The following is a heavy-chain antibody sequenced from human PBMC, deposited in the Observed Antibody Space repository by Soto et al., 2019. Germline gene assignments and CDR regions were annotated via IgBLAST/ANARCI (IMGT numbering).Heavy chain of an antibody. Sequence: SETLPLTCTVSGGSRSSYYWIWIRQPPGKGLEWVGYMYNSGSANYNPSLKSRVTISVDMSQNQFSLRAEDTAVYDCAKEWVYDSSGWSFDYWGQGTLVTVSS. D-gene: IGHD3-22*01. CDR1: GGSRSSYY. J-gene: IGHJ4*02. CDR3: AKEWVYDSSGWSFDY. V-gene: IGHV4-59*01. CDR2: MYNSGSA.